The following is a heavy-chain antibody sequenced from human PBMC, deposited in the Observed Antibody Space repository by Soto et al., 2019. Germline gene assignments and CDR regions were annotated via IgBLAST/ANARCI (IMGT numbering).Heavy chain of an antibody. J-gene: IGHJ3*02. CDR3: ARDQANCSSTSCYGYDAFDI. CDR1: GFTVSSNY. D-gene: IGHD2-2*01. Sequence: LRLSCAASGFTVSSNYMSWVRQAPGKGLEWFSVIYSGGSTYYADSVKGRFTISRDNSKNTLYLQMNSLRAEDTAVYYCARDQANCSSTSCYGYDAFDIWGQGTMVTVSS. V-gene: IGHV3-53*01. CDR2: IYSGGST.